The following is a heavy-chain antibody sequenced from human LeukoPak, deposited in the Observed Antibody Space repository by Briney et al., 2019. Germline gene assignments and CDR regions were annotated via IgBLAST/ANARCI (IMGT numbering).Heavy chain of an antibody. Sequence: SETLSLTCTVSGGSISSGDYYWSWIRQPPGKGLEWIGYIYYSGSTYYNPSLKSRVTISVDTSKNQFSLKLSSVTAADTAVYYCAREDGSTNCYTLWGQGTLVTVSS. J-gene: IGHJ4*02. CDR3: AREDGSTNCYTL. V-gene: IGHV4-30-4*08. CDR2: IYYSGST. D-gene: IGHD2-2*02. CDR1: GGSISSGDYY.